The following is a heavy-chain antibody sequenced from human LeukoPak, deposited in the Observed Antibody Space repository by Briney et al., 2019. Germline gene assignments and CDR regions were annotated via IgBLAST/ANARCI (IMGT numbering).Heavy chain of an antibody. CDR3: AREALNWNGFDY. J-gene: IGHJ4*02. V-gene: IGHV4-34*01. CDR1: GGSFSGYY. CDR2: INHSGST. Sequence: PSETLSLTCAVYGGSFSGYYWSWVRQPPGKGLEWIGEINHSGSTNYNPSLKSRVTISVDTSKNQFSLKLSSVTAADTAVYYCAREALNWNGFDYWGQGTLVTVSS. D-gene: IGHD1-1*01.